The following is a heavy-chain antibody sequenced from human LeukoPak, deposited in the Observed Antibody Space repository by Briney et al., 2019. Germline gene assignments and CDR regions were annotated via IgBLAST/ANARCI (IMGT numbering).Heavy chain of an antibody. D-gene: IGHD1-14*01. Sequence: SETLSLTCTVSGVSINSNYYYWGWIRQPPGKGLEWIGYIYYSGSTNYNPSLKSRVTISVDTSKNQFSLKLSSVTAADTAVYYCARLNPYYYGMDVWGQGTTVTVSS. V-gene: IGHV4-61*05. CDR3: ARLNPYYYGMDV. CDR2: IYYSGST. CDR1: GVSINSNYYY. J-gene: IGHJ6*02.